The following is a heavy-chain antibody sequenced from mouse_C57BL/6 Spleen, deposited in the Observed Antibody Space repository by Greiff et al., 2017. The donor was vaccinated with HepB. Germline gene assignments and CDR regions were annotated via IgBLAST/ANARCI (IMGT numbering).Heavy chain of an antibody. CDR3: ARSYYLDY. CDR2: IRNKANGYTT. CDR1: GFTFTDYY. Sequence: AASGFTFTDYYMSWVRQPPGKALEWLGFIRNKANGYTTEYSASVKGRFTISRDNSQSILYLQMNALRAEDSATYYCARSYYLDYWGQGTTLTVSS. V-gene: IGHV7-3*01. J-gene: IGHJ2*01.